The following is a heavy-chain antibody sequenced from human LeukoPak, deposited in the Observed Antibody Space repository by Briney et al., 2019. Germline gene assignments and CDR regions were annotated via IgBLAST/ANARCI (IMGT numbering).Heavy chain of an antibody. V-gene: IGHV3-23*01. Sequence: GGSLRLSCAASGFTFSSYSMNWVRQAPGKGLEWVSAISGSGGSTYYADSVKGRFTISRDNSKNTLYLQMNSLRAEDTAVYYCAKGRAGSRSDYYYYYMDVWGKGTTVTVSS. CDR1: GFTFSSYS. CDR3: AKGRAGSRSDYYYYYMDV. D-gene: IGHD6-19*01. J-gene: IGHJ6*03. CDR2: ISGSGGST.